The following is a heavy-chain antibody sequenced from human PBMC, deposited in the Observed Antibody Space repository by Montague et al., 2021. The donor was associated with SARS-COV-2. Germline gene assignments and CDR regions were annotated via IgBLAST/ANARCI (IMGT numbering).Heavy chain of an antibody. CDR3: VRLRPGGNLSGDMYYFDY. Sequence: PALVKPTQTLTLTCTFSGFSLSTNGMCESWIRQPPGKALEWLARIDWDDDKYYSTSLKTRLTISKDTSKNQVVLTMTNMGPVDTATYYCVRLRPGGNLSGDMYYFDYWGLGTLVTVSS. J-gene: IGHJ4*02. CDR2: IDWDDDK. D-gene: IGHD5-12*01. CDR1: GFSLSTNGMC. V-gene: IGHV2-70*11.